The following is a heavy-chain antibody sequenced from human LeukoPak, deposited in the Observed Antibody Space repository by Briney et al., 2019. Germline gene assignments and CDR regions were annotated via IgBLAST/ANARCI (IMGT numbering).Heavy chain of an antibody. J-gene: IGHJ4*02. Sequence: SETLSLTCTVSGGPITSNSHYWGWIRQPPGKGLEWIGSISYSRDTHYNPSLKSRVTLSVDTSKSQFSLNLSSLTAADTAVFYCARQPHYYDTSAYYPSHFDYWGLGTLVTVAS. CDR3: ARQPHYYDTSAYYPSHFDY. CDR1: GGPITSNSHY. V-gene: IGHV4-39*01. D-gene: IGHD3-22*01. CDR2: ISYSRDT.